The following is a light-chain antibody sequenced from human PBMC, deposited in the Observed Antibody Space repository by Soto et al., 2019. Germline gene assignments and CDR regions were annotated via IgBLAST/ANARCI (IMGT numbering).Light chain of an antibody. V-gene: IGKV3-11*01. J-gene: IGKJ5*01. CDR3: QQRHIWPIT. CDR2: NAY. CDR1: QSFRGL. Sequence: EVVLTQSPVTLSLSPGDRDTLSCRASQSFRGLLAWYQQKPGQAPRLLIYNAYNMATGIPPRFSGSGSGTDFTLTISSLEPEDSAVYYCQQRHIWPITFGQGTRLEI.